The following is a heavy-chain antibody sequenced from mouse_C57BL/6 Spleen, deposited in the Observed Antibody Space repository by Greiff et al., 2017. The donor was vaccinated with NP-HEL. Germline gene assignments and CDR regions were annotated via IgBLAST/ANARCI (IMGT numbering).Heavy chain of an antibody. CDR1: GYTFTDYY. Sequence: VQLQQSGAELVRPGASVKLSCKASGYTFTDYYINWVKQRPGQGLEWIARIYPGSGNTYYNEKFKGKATLTAEKSSSTAYMQLSSLTSEDSAVYFCARSSGSSYGDAMDYWGQGTSVTVSS. D-gene: IGHD1-1*01. CDR3: ARSSGSSYGDAMDY. V-gene: IGHV1-76*01. J-gene: IGHJ4*01. CDR2: IYPGSGNT.